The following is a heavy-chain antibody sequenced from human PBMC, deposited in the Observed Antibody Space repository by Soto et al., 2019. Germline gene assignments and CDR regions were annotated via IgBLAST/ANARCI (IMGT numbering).Heavy chain of an antibody. V-gene: IGHV4-59*01. J-gene: IGHJ4*02. CDR1: GGSISSYY. CDR3: ARDPVAGPYFDY. D-gene: IGHD6-19*01. CDR2: IYYSGST. Sequence: QVQLQESGPGLVKPSETLSLTCTVSGGSISSYYWSWIRQPPGKGLEWIGYIYYSGSTNYNPSLKSRVTISVDTSKNQFSLKLSSVTAADTAVYYCARDPVAGPYFDYWGQGTLVTVSS.